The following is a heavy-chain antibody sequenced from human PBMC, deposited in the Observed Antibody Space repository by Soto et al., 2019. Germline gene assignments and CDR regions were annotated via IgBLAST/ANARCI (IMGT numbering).Heavy chain of an antibody. CDR3: AKRAYAGITSLFDP. D-gene: IGHD1-20*01. J-gene: IGHJ5*02. Sequence: GGSLRLSCVASGFTFSSYAMSWVRQAPGKGLEWVSGINGRGDSTSQADSVKGRFTISRDNSKNTLYLQMNSLRAADTAVYYCAKRAYAGITSLFDPWGQGTLVTVYS. CDR2: INGRGDST. CDR1: GFTFSSYA. V-gene: IGHV3-23*01.